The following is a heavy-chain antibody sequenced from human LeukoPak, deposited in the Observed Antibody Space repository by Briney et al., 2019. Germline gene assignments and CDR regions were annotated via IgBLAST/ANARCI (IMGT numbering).Heavy chain of an antibody. Sequence: GGSLRLSCAASGFTFSSYSMNWVRQAPGKGLEWVSYISSSSTIYYADSVKGRFTISRDNAKNSLYLQMNSLRAEDTAVYYCARSVTTVTTAFLYYYYGMDVWGQGTTVTVSS. CDR2: ISSSSTI. V-gene: IGHV3-48*01. D-gene: IGHD4-11*01. CDR1: GFTFSSYS. J-gene: IGHJ6*02. CDR3: ARSVTTVTTAFLYYYYGMDV.